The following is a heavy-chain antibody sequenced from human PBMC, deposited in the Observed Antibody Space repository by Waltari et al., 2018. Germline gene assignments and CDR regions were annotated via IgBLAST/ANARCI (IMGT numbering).Heavy chain of an antibody. V-gene: IGHV3-9*01. CDR2: MSWNSNNI. Sequence: EVQLVESGGDLVQPGRSLRLSCAASGFNFHDYALHWVRAAPGKGLEWVSSMSWNSNNIVCADSVQGRFTTSRDSAKSSLYLEMNNLRPEDTALYFCAKDRVRSPGYYGMDVWGQGTTVTVSS. CDR3: AKDRVRSPGYYGMDV. J-gene: IGHJ6*02. CDR1: GFNFHDYA.